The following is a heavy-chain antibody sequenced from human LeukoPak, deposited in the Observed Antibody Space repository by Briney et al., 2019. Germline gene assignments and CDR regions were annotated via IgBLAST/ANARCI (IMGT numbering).Heavy chain of an antibody. CDR3: AKVHTGTMVRGVIITPYYYYMDV. V-gene: IGHV3-30*04. J-gene: IGHJ6*03. Sequence: GGSLRLSCAASGFTFSSYAMHWVRQAPGKGLEWVALISYDGSINDYADSVKGRFTISRDNSKNTLYLQMNSLRAEDTAVYYCAKVHTGTMVRGVIITPYYYYMDVWGKGTTVTISS. CDR1: GFTFSSYA. CDR2: ISYDGSIN. D-gene: IGHD3-10*01.